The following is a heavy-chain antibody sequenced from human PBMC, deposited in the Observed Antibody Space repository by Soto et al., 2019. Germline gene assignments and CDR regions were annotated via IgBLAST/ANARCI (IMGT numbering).Heavy chain of an antibody. D-gene: IGHD6-13*01. V-gene: IGHV3-30-3*01. J-gene: IGHJ4*02. CDR2: ISYDGSNK. CDR1: GFTFSSYA. CDR3: ARGGDLGYSDYFDY. Sequence: PGGSLRLSCAASGFTFSSYAMHWVRQAPGKGLEWVAVISYDGSNKYYADSVKGRFTISRDNSKNTLYLQMNSLRAEDTAVYYCARGGDLGYSDYFDYWGQGTLVTVSS.